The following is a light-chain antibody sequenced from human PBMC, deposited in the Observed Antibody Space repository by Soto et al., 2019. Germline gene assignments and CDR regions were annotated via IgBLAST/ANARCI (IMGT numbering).Light chain of an antibody. V-gene: IGKV3-15*01. Sequence: TQAPTKMSASRGVRAELTCRASQSVSSDFAWYQQKPGQAPRLLIYGASTRATGIPARSSGSGSGTECSLTISIQPSEDSTGYSVQQYSNRPSFGQGSKVDIK. CDR1: QSVSSD. CDR3: QQYSNRPS. CDR2: GAS. J-gene: IGKJ1*01.